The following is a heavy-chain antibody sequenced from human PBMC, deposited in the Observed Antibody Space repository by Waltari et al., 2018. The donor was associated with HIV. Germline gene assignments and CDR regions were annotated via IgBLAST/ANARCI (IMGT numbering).Heavy chain of an antibody. J-gene: IGHJ6*02. Sequence: QVQLVQSGAEVKKPGASVKVSCKDSGYTFTDYYIYWVRQAPGQGLEWMGRINLNSGVTNYAQKFQGRVIMTRDTSISTAYMELSRLRSDDTAVYYCARVVNYGDNSVYYGMDVWGQGTTVTVSS. CDR3: ARVVNYGDNSVYYGMDV. CDR2: INLNSGVT. V-gene: IGHV1-2*06. CDR1: GYTFTDYY. D-gene: IGHD4-17*01.